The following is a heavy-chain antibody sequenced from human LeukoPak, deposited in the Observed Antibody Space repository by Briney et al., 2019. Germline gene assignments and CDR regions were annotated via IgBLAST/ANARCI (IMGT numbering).Heavy chain of an antibody. CDR1: GYTFTSYA. Sequence: GASVKVSCKASGYTFTSYAMHWVRQAPGQRLEWMGWINAGNGNTKYSQEFQGRVTITRDTSASTAYMELSSLRSEDMAVYYCARSTMVRGVIPSFDYWGQGTLVTVSS. CDR2: INAGNGNT. CDR3: ARSTMVRGVIPSFDY. J-gene: IGHJ4*02. D-gene: IGHD3-10*01. V-gene: IGHV1-3*03.